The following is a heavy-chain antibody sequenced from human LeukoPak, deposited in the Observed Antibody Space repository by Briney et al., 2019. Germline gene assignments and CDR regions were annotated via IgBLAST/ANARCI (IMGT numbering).Heavy chain of an antibody. D-gene: IGHD6-6*01. CDR3: ARDPRYSSSPRDY. Sequence: GGSLRLSCAASGFTFSSYSMNWVRQAPGKGLEWVSYISSSSSTIYYADSVKGRFTISRDNAKNSLYLQMNSLRAEDTAVYYCARDPRYSSSPRDYWGQGTLVTVSS. CDR2: ISSSSSTI. V-gene: IGHV3-48*01. CDR1: GFTFSSYS. J-gene: IGHJ4*02.